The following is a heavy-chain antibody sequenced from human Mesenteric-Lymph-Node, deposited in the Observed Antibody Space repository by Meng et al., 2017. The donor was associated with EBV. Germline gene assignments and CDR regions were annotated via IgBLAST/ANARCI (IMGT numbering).Heavy chain of an antibody. V-gene: IGHV1-46*01. J-gene: IGHJ4*02. CDR3: VRADDQDFDY. Sequence: QVQLVQSGAEVKGHGASVMFSCKASGYSFSNHYIHWVRQAPGQGLEWMGIINSDDGDTNYTQKFQGRVTMTRDTSTTTVYMELTSLTSEDTAVYYCVRADDQDFDYWGQGALVTVSS. D-gene: IGHD1-1*01. CDR1: GYSFSNHY. CDR2: INSDDGDT.